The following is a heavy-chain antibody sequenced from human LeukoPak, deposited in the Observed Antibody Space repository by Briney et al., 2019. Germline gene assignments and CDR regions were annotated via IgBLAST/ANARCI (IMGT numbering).Heavy chain of an antibody. CDR1: GGSISSGSYY. D-gene: IGHD3-10*01. J-gene: IGHJ5*02. CDR2: IYTSGST. Sequence: PSQTLSLTCTVSGGSISSGSYYWSWIRQPAGKGLEWIGRIYTSGSTNYNPSLKSRVTISVDTSKNQFSLKLSSVTAADTAVYYCARGEWSITMVRGVIGVAVMNWFDPWGQGTLVTVSS. CDR3: ARGEWSITMVRGVIGVAVMNWFDP. V-gene: IGHV4-61*02.